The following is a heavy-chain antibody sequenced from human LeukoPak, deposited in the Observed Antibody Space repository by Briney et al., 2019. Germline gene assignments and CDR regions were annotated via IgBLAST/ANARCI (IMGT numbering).Heavy chain of an antibody. CDR2: IDNNGTGA. CDR3: VRGGFNGN. Sequence: GGSLRLSCIASGFTFGSDRMHWVRQVPGKGLVWVSRIDNNGTGALYADAVEGRFTISRDNAKNMLYLQMSSLTADDTAIYYCVRGGFNGNWGQGTLVTVFS. V-gene: IGHV3-74*03. D-gene: IGHD2-8*01. CDR1: GFTFGSDR. J-gene: IGHJ4*02.